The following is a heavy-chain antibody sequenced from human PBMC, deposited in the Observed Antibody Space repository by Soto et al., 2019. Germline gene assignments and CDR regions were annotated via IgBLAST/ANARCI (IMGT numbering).Heavy chain of an antibody. CDR1: GGSFSGYY. J-gene: IGHJ5*02. CDR2: INHSGST. CDR3: ATYYYGSGRGPHNWFDP. Sequence: SETLSLTCAVYGGSFSGYYWSWIRQPPGKGLEWIGEINHSGSTNYNPSLKSRVTISVDTSKNQFSLKLSSVTAADTAVYYCATYYYGSGRGPHNWFDPWGQGTMVTVS. D-gene: IGHD3-10*01. V-gene: IGHV4-34*01.